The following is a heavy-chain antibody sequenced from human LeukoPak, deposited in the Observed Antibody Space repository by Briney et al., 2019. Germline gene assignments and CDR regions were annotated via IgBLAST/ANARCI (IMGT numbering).Heavy chain of an antibody. CDR2: IYYSGST. V-gene: IGHV4-59*01. CDR1: GGSISSYY. D-gene: IGHD3-22*01. J-gene: IGHJ5*02. Sequence: SETLSLTCTVSGGSISSYYWSWIWQPPGKGLEWIGYIYYSGSTNYNPSLKSRVTISVDTSKNQFSLKLSSVTAADTAVYYCARYWHDSSGYYYQGIRFDPWGQGTLVTVSS. CDR3: ARYWHDSSGYYYQGIRFDP.